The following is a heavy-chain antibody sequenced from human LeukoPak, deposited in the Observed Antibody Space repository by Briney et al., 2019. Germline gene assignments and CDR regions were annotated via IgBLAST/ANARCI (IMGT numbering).Heavy chain of an antibody. D-gene: IGHD5-18*01. CDR1: GGSISSDY. Sequence: SSETLSLTCTVSGGSISSDYWSWIRQPPGKGLEWIGYIYYSWSTNYNPSLKSRVTISVEMSKTQYSLKLSSVTAADTAVYYWARVDTAMESFDYWGQGTLVTVSS. CDR3: ARVDTAMESFDY. V-gene: IGHV4-59*01. CDR2: IYYSWST. J-gene: IGHJ4*02.